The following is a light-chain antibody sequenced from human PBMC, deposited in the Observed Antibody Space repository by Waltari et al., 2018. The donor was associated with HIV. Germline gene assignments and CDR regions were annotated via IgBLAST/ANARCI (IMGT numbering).Light chain of an antibody. CDR1: QTIRMY. V-gene: IGKV1-39*01. J-gene: IGKJ4*01. Sequence: DIQMTQSPSSLSASVGDPLTINCRSSQTIRMYLKWYQQGPGAVPKLLISSVSALQSGVSSRFSGRGSGTDFTLTITNLQPGDVGTYFCQQTFGLPITFGGGTNVEI. CDR2: SVS. CDR3: QQTFGLPIT.